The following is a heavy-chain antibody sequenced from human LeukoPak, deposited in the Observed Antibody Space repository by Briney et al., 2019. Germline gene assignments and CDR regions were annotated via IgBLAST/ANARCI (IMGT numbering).Heavy chain of an antibody. D-gene: IGHD4-17*01. CDR3: ATDRYGDYGMDV. J-gene: IGHJ6*02. CDR2: FDPEDGET. V-gene: IGHV1-24*01. Sequence: ASVKVSCKVSGYTLTELSTHWVRQAPGKGLEWMGGFDPEDGETIYAQKFQGRVTMTEDTSTDTAYMELSSLRSEDTAVYYCATDRYGDYGMDVWGQGTTVTVSS. CDR1: GYTLTELS.